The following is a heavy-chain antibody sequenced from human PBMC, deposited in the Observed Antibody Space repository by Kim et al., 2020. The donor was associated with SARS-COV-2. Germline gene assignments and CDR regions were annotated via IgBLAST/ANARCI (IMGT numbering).Heavy chain of an antibody. V-gene: IGHV5-51*01. CDR1: GYSFTSYW. Sequence: GESLKISCKGSGYSFTSYWIGWVRQMPGKGLEWMGIIYPGDSDTRYSPSFQGQVTISADKSISTAYLQWSSLKASDTAMYYCARLISIVVVPAAIRWELLLGTFDAFDIWGQGTMVTVSS. J-gene: IGHJ3*02. CDR2: IYPGDSDT. CDR3: ARLISIVVVPAAIRWELLLGTFDAFDI. D-gene: IGHD2-2*02.